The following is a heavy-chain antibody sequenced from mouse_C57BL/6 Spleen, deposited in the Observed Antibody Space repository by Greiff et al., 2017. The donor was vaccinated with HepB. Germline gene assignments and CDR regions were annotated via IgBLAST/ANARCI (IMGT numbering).Heavy chain of an antibody. CDR3: ARSRDYFDY. CDR2: IYPGSGNT. V-gene: IGHV1-66*01. Sequence: VKLQESGPELVKPGASVKISCKASGYSFTSYYIHWVKQRPGQGLEWIGWIYPGSGNTKYNEKFKGKATLTADTSSSTAYMQLSSLTSEDSAVYYCARSRDYFDYWGQGTTLTVSS. CDR1: GYSFTSYY. J-gene: IGHJ2*01.